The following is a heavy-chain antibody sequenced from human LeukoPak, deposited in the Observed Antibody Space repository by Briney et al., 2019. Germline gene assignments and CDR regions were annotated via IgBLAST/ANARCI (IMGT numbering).Heavy chain of an antibody. D-gene: IGHD6-19*01. CDR1: GGSISSSGYY. J-gene: IGHJ4*01. CDR2: IHYSGCT. V-gene: IGHV4-39*02. CDR3: ARQSGPVDY. Sequence: SEILSLTCTVSGGSISSSGYYWGWIRQPPGKGLEGIGSIHYSGCTYHNPSLKSRVTISVDTPQNRFSPKLHSVTVADTAVYYCARQSGPVDYWGQGTLVTVSS.